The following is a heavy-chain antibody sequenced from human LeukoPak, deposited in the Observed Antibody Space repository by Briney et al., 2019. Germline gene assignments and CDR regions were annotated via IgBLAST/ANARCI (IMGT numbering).Heavy chain of an antibody. Sequence: PGGSLRLSCAASGFTFSSYGMHWVRQAPGKGLEWVAYIRYDGSNKYYADSVKGRFTISRDNSKNTLYLQMNSLRAEDTAVYYCAKDRWERIDYWGQGTLVTVSS. CDR3: AKDRWERIDY. CDR2: IRYDGSNK. CDR1: GFTFSSYG. V-gene: IGHV3-30*02. J-gene: IGHJ4*02. D-gene: IGHD1-1*01.